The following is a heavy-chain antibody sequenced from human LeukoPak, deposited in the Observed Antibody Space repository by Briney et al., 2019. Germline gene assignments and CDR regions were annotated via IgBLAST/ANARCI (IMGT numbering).Heavy chain of an antibody. CDR3: ARDGDYDSSGFFLDY. D-gene: IGHD3-22*01. J-gene: IGHJ4*02. CDR1: GYTFTGYY. V-gene: IGHV1-2*02. Sequence: WASVKVSCKASGYTFTGYYMHWVRQAPGQGLEWMGWINPNSGGTNYAQKFQGRVTMTRDTSISTAYMELSRLRSDDTAVYYCARDGDYDSSGFFLDYWGQGTLVTVSS. CDR2: INPNSGGT.